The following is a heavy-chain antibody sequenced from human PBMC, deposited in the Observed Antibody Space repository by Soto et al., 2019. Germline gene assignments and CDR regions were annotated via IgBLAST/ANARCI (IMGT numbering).Heavy chain of an antibody. J-gene: IGHJ4*02. CDR1: GGTFSSYA. CDR2: IIPSFGTA. D-gene: IGHD2-2*02. CDR3: AQDCSSTSCYSN. V-gene: IGHV1-69*06. Sequence: ASVKVSCKASGGTFSSYAISWVRQAPGQGLEWMGGIIPSFGTANYAQKFQGRVTITADKSTSTAYMELSSLRSEDTAVYYCAQDCSSTSCYSNWGQGTLVTVSS.